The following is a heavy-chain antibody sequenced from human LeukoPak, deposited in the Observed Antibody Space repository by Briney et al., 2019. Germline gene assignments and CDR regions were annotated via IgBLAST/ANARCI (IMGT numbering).Heavy chain of an antibody. J-gene: IGHJ4*02. Sequence: SVKVSCKASGGTFSSYAISWVRQAPGRGLEWMGGIIPIFGTANYAQKFQGRVTITADESTSTAYMELSSLRSEDTAVYYCARDLRPHCSGGSCYTLDYWGQGTLVTVSS. D-gene: IGHD2-15*01. CDR2: IIPIFGTA. CDR3: ARDLRPHCSGGSCYTLDY. V-gene: IGHV1-69*01. CDR1: GGTFSSYA.